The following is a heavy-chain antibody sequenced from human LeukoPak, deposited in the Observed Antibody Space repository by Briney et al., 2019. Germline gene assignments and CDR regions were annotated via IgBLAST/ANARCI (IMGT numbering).Heavy chain of an antibody. CDR1: GFTFNWNW. CDR3: ARYETNGYYLDY. V-gene: IGHV3-7*03. J-gene: IGHJ4*02. CDR2: INQDESEK. Sequence: SGGSLRLSCAASGFTFNWNWLSWVRQASGKGLEWVANINQDESEKFYVDSVKGRFTISRDNTRNSVYLQMNSLRAEDMAVYYCARYETNGYYLDYWGQGALVTFSS. D-gene: IGHD3-3*01.